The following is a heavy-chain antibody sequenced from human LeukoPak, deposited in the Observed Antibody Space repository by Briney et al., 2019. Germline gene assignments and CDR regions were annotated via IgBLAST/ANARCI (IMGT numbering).Heavy chain of an antibody. CDR1: GFTFSSYA. J-gene: IGHJ4*02. V-gene: IGHV3-23*01. Sequence: GGSLRLSCAASGFTFSSYAMTWVRQAPGKGLEWVSGISGGNGATYYADSVKGRFTISRDNAKNTLYLQMTSLRAEDTAGYYCARASDYGDYTNFDYWGQGTLVTVSS. D-gene: IGHD4-17*01. CDR2: ISGGNGAT. CDR3: ARASDYGDYTNFDY.